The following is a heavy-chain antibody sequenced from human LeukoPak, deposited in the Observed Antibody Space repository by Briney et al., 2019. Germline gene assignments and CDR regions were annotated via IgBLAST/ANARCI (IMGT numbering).Heavy chain of an antibody. CDR2: IYSTGNT. D-gene: IGHD7-27*01. J-gene: IGHJ4*02. CDR1: GVSLNNYY. V-gene: IGHV4-4*07. Sequence: PSDTLSLTCAVSGVSLNNYYWSWIRQSAGKGLEWIGRIYSTGNTNYNPSLKSRVTMSIDTSNNQFSLNLISVTAADTAVYFCARGTWGSDFDYWGQGTLVTVS. CDR3: ARGTWGSDFDY.